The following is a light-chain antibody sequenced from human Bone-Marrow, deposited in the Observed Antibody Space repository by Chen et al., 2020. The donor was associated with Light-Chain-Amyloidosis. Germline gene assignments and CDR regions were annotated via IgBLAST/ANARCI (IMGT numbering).Light chain of an antibody. V-gene: IGLV2-14*01. CDR2: AVS. CDR1: SGDVGTYNY. Sequence: QSARTQPASVSGSPGQSITISCTGTSGDVGTYNYVSWYQQHPGKAHKVMIYAVSNRPSGVSNRFSGSKSGNTASLTISGLQAEDEADYYCSSFTSSSSYVFGPGTKVTVL. CDR3: SSFTSSSSYV. J-gene: IGLJ1*01.